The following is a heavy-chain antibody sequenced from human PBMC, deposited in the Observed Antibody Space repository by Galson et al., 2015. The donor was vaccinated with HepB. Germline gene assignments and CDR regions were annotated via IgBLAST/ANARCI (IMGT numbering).Heavy chain of an antibody. J-gene: IGHJ4*02. V-gene: IGHV4-59*01. D-gene: IGHD6-13*01. Sequence: LSLTCTVSGGSISSYYWSWIRQPPGKGLEWIGYIYYSGSTNYNPSLKSRVTISVDTSKNQFSLKLSSVTAADTAVYYCARDRGSWSHYFDYWGQGTLVTVSS. CDR2: IYYSGST. CDR3: ARDRGSWSHYFDY. CDR1: GGSISSYY.